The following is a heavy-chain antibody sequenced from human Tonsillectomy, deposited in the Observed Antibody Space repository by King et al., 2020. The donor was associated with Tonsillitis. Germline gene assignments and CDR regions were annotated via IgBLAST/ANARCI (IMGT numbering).Heavy chain of an antibody. V-gene: IGHV1-69*12. CDR2: IIPIFGTT. Sequence: QLVQSGTEVKKPGSSVKVSCKASGGTFSNYAISWVRQAPGQGLEWVGGIIPIFGTTNYAQKFQGRVTITADESTSTAYMELSSLRSEDTAVYYCARTERNYYDSSGYYIYFDYWGQGTLVTVSS. D-gene: IGHD3-22*01. CDR3: ARTERNYYDSSGYYIYFDY. CDR1: GGTFSNYA. J-gene: IGHJ4*02.